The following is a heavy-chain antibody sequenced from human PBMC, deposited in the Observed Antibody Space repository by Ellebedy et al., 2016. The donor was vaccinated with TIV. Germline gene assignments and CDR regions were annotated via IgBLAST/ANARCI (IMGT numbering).Heavy chain of an antibody. V-gene: IGHV3-7*01. CDR3: ERKVPATTTVPPNWYFDL. CDR2: IKHDGSEQ. CDR1: GFTFSNYW. J-gene: IGHJ2*01. Sequence: GESLKISCSASGFTFSNYWMSWVRQAPGKGLEWVANIKHDGSEQYYVDSVKGRFTTSSDNAKNSLYLQMNSLRAEDTAVDHCERKVPATTTVPPNWYFDLWGRGTLVTVSS. D-gene: IGHD4-17*01.